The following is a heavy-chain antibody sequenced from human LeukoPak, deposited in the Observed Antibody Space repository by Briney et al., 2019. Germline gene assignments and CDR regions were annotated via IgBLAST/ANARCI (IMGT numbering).Heavy chain of an antibody. CDR3: ARGRYYYFWSGTMEGMDV. CDR1: GGSLSGHY. D-gene: IGHD3-3*01. V-gene: IGHV4-34*01. J-gene: IGHJ6*02. CDR2: FNHGGST. Sequence: SETLSLTCAVHGGSLSGHYWSWIRQPPGKGLEWIGDFNHGGSTNYNPSLKGRVFISVDTPKNQMSLKVSSVTATDTAVYYCARGRYYYFWSGTMEGMDVWGQGTTVIVSS.